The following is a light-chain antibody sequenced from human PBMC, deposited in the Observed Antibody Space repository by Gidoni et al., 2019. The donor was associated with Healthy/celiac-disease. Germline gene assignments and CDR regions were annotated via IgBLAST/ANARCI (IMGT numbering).Light chain of an antibody. CDR3: CSYAGSYTLGV. J-gene: IGLJ2*01. CDR2: DVS. Sequence: QSALTQPRSVSGSPGQSVTISCTGTSSDVGGYNYVSWYQQHPGKAPKLMSDDVSKRPSGVPDRFSGSKSGNTASLTISGLQAEDEADYYCCSYAGSYTLGVFGGVTKLTVL. CDR1: SSDVGGYNY. V-gene: IGLV2-11*01.